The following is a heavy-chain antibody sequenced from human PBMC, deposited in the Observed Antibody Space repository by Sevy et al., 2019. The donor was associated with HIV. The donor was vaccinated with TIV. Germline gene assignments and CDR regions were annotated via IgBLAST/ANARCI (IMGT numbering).Heavy chain of an antibody. Sequence: GGSLRLSCAASGFTLNSYWMNWVRQAPGKGLEWVANINQDGSVKYFVDSVKGRFTVSRDNAKNLVYLHMTSLRAEDTAVYYCARVGYCRGGTCFSGFYYAMDVWGQGTTVTVSS. CDR3: ARVGYCRGGTCFSGFYYAMDV. CDR1: GFTLNSYW. V-gene: IGHV3-7*03. D-gene: IGHD2-15*01. J-gene: IGHJ6*02. CDR2: INQDGSVK.